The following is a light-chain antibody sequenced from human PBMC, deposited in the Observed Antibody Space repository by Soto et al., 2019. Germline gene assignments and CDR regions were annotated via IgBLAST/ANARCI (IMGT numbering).Light chain of an antibody. Sequence: DIQMTQSPSTLSASVEDRVTITCRASQSISNWLAWYQQKPGKAPKLLIYKASSLESGVPSRFSGSGSGTEFTLTISSLQPDDFATYYCQHYNSYPWTFGQGTKV. J-gene: IGKJ1*01. V-gene: IGKV1-5*03. CDR1: QSISNW. CDR2: KAS. CDR3: QHYNSYPWT.